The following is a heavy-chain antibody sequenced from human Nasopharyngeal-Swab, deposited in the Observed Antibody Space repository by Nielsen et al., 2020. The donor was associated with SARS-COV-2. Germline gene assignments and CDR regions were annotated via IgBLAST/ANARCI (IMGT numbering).Heavy chain of an antibody. Sequence: GGSLRLSCKGSGYSFTSYWISWVRQMPGKGLEWMGRIDPSDSYTNYSPSFQAHVTISADKSISTAYLQWSSLKASDTAMYYCARLGFRELGGYYYYGMDVWGQGTTVTVSS. CDR1: GYSFTSYW. CDR2: IDPSDSYT. V-gene: IGHV5-10-1*01. D-gene: IGHD3-10*01. CDR3: ARLGFRELGGYYYYGMDV. J-gene: IGHJ6*02.